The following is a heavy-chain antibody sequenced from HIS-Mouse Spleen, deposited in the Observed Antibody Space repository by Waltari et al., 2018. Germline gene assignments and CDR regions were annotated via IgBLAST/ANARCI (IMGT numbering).Heavy chain of an antibody. J-gene: IGHJ2*01. D-gene: IGHD6-13*01. Sequence: QLQLQESGPGLVKPSETLSLTCTFSGGSLSIRSYHWGWIRQPPGKRLEWIGSIYYSGSTYYNPSLKSRVTISVDTSKNQFSLKLSSVTAADTAVYYCAREIPYSSSWYDWYFDLWGRGTLVTVSS. V-gene: IGHV4-39*07. CDR3: AREIPYSSSWYDWYFDL. CDR2: IYYSGST. CDR1: GGSLSIRSYH.